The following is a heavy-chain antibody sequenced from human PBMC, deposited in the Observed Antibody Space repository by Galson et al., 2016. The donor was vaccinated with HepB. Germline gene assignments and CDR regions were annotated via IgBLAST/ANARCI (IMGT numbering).Heavy chain of an antibody. J-gene: IGHJ3*01. D-gene: IGHD1-26*01. CDR3: ARGVNSFGSGSYIAFDV. CDR1: GGSFSGYY. CDR2: INHSGRT. V-gene: IGHV4-34*01. Sequence: ETLSLTCGVYGGSFSGYYWSWIRQPPGKGLEWIGEINHSGRTNHNPSLKSRVTVSTEVSKNHFSLKLSSVTAADTAVYYCARGVNSFGSGSYIAFDVWGQGTMVTVPS.